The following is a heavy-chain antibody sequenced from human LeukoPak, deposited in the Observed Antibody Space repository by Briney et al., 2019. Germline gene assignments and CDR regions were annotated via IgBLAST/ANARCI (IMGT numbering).Heavy chain of an antibody. V-gene: IGHV1-2*02. CDR1: GYTFTGYY. CDR3: ARAKWESSTTCYGA. CDR2: INPNSGDT. D-gene: IGHD2-2*01. J-gene: IGHJ5*02. Sequence: ASVKVSCKASGYTFTGYYIHWVRQAPGQGPEWMGWINPNSGDTKYAQKLQGRVTMTRDTSISTAYMELSSLISDDTAVYYCARAKWESSTTCYGAWGQGTLVTVSS.